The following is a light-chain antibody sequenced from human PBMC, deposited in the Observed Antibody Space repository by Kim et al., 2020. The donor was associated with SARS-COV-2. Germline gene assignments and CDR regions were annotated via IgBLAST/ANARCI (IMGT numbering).Light chain of an antibody. Sequence: EIVMTQSPGTLSVSPGERATLSCRASQSVSSNLAWYQQKRGQAPRLLIYGASIRATGIPARFSGSGSGTEFTLTISSLQSEDFAVYYCQQYKNWPPYTFGQGTKLEI. V-gene: IGKV3-15*01. CDR3: QQYKNWPPYT. CDR1: QSVSSN. CDR2: GAS. J-gene: IGKJ2*01.